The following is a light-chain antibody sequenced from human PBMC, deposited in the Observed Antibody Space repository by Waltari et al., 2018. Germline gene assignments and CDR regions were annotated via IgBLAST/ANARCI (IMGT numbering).Light chain of an antibody. CDR1: QSVSSY. Sequence: EIVLTHSPATLSLSPGESATLSCRASQSVSSYLAWYQQKPGQAPRLLIYDASNRATGIPARFSGSGSGTDFTLTISSLEPEDFAVYYCQQRSNWPRTFGPGTKVDIK. V-gene: IGKV3-11*01. CDR3: QQRSNWPRT. CDR2: DAS. J-gene: IGKJ3*01.